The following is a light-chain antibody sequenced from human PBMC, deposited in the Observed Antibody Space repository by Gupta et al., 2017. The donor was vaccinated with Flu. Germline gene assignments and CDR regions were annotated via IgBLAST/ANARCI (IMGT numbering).Light chain of an antibody. V-gene: IGKV1-39*01. Sequence: IKVAQSPSSVSASVGGRITHTCRPTQSVSTYLNWYQQKPGKVPKVLIYAVSTLQSGVPSRFSGSGSGTEFTLTISSLQPEDFATYYCQQSYSAPRTFGQGTKVDFK. CDR3: QQSYSAPRT. J-gene: IGKJ1*01. CDR1: QSVSTY. CDR2: AVS.